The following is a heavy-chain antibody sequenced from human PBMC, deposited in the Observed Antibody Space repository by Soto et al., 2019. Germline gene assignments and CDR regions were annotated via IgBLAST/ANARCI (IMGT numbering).Heavy chain of an antibody. J-gene: IGHJ4*02. D-gene: IGHD3-22*01. Sequence: ASVKVSCKASGYTFTSYGISWVRQAPGQGLEWMGWISAYNGNTDYAQKLQGRVTMTTDTSTSTAYMELRSLRSDDTAVYYCARGTTINYYDSSGYYPLKYYFDYWGQGTLVTVSS. CDR2: ISAYNGNT. CDR1: GYTFTSYG. CDR3: ARGTTINYYDSSGYYPLKYYFDY. V-gene: IGHV1-18*01.